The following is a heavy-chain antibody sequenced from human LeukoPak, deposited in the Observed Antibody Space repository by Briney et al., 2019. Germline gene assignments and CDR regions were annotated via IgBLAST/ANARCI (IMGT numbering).Heavy chain of an antibody. D-gene: IGHD2-2*01. J-gene: IGHJ4*02. Sequence: GGSLRLSCAASIFSVGSNYMSWVRQAPGKGLEWVSVIYSGGSTYYADSVKGRFTISRDSSKNTLYLQINSLRAEDTAVYCCARGRSSTWNLEWGQGTLVTVSS. CDR3: ARGRSSTWNLE. V-gene: IGHV3-66*01. CDR1: IFSVGSNY. CDR2: IYSGGST.